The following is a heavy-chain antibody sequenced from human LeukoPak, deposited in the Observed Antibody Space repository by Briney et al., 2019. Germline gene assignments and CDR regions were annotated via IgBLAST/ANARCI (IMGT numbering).Heavy chain of an antibody. Sequence: ASVEVSCKASGYTFTGYYMHWVRQAPGQGLEWMGWINPNSGGTNYAQKFQGRVTMTRDTSISTAYMELSRLRSDDTAVYYCARDRGRITIFPHYWGQGTLVTVSS. CDR3: ARDRGRITIFPHY. V-gene: IGHV1-2*02. CDR2: INPNSGGT. CDR1: GYTFTGYY. J-gene: IGHJ4*02. D-gene: IGHD3-9*01.